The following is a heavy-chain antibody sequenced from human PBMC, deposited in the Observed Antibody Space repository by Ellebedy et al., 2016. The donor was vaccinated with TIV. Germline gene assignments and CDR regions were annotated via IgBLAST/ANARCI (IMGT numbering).Heavy chain of an antibody. J-gene: IGHJ3*02. V-gene: IGHV1-8*01. CDR3: ARGLIRWDAFDI. CDR2: MNPNSGNT. CDR1: GYTFTSYD. Sequence: ASVKVSXXASGYTFTSYDINWVRQATGQGLEWMGWMNPNSGNTGYAQKFQGRVTMTRNTSISTAYMELSSLRSEDTAVYYCARGLIRWDAFDIWGQGTMVTVSS. D-gene: IGHD4-23*01.